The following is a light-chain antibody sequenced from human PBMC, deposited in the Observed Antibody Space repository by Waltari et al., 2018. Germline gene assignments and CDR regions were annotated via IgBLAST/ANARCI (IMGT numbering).Light chain of an antibody. CDR2: KIN. Sequence: QTVVTQEPSLSVSPGGTVTLTCALSSGSISSTSYVSWYRQTPGQAPRTRIYKINSRSAGVPVRFSGSFLGSKAALTITGAQADDESDYYCLMYMGSGIWVFGGGTKVTVL. J-gene: IGLJ2*01. V-gene: IGLV8-61*01. CDR1: SGSISSTSY. CDR3: LMYMGSGIWV.